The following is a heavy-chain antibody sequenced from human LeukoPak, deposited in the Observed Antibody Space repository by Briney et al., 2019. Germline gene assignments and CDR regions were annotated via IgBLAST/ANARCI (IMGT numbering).Heavy chain of an antibody. D-gene: IGHD4-17*01. CDR3: ARGYGDYEKYYFDS. Sequence: GGSLRLSCAASGFSFSSYDMHWVRQITGKGLEWVSAIGTLADTYYAGSVKGRFTISRENAENSLYLQMNSLRAEDTAVYYCARGYGDYEKYYFDSWGQGTLVTVSS. CDR1: GFSFSSYD. V-gene: IGHV3-13*01. J-gene: IGHJ4*02. CDR2: IGTLADT.